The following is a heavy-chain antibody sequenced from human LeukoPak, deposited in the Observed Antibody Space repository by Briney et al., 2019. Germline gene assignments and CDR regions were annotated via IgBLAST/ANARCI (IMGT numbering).Heavy chain of an antibody. J-gene: IGHJ5*02. CDR1: GFTFSSYW. D-gene: IGHD2-2*01. V-gene: IGHV3-7*01. Sequence: PGGSLRLSCAASGFTFSSYWMSWVRQAPGKGLEWVANIKQDGSEKYYVDSVKGRFTISRDNAKNSLYPQMNSLRAEDTAVYYCARGCGSTSCYRWFDPWGQGTLVTVSS. CDR3: ARGCGSTSCYRWFDP. CDR2: IKQDGSEK.